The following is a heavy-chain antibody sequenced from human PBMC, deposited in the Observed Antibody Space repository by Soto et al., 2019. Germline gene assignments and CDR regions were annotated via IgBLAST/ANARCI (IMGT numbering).Heavy chain of an antibody. V-gene: IGHV4-59*01. CDR2: VHHSGTT. Sequence: QVQLQESGPGLVKPSETLSLICTVSGGSIGIYYWNWIRQSPGKGLEWIGYVHHSGTTSYNPSLEGRATISLDASKNQFSLRLSSVAAADTAVYYCARRWSGTDYWGQGTLVTVSS. CDR3: ARRWSGTDY. J-gene: IGHJ4*02. CDR1: GGSIGIYY. D-gene: IGHD3-10*01.